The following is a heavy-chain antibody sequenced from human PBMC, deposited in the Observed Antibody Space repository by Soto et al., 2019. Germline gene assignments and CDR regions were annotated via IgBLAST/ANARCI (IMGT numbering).Heavy chain of an antibody. D-gene: IGHD6-19*01. V-gene: IGHV4-30-2*01. CDR3: ARAGGLGAVAADY. CDR2: IYDSGST. Sequence: QLQLQESGSGLVKPSQTLSLTCAVSGGSISSGGYSWSWIRQPPGKGLEWIGYIYDSGSTYYNPSLKSRVTISVDRSKNQFSPKLSSVTAADTAVYYCARAGGLGAVAADYWGQGTLVTVSS. CDR1: GGSISSGGYS. J-gene: IGHJ4*02.